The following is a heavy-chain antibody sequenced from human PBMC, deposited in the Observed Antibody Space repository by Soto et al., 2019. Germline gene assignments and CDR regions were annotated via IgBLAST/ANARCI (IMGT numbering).Heavy chain of an antibody. CDR2: ISGSGGST. J-gene: IGHJ4*02. CDR3: AKVRVVVGYCSSTSCPNFDY. D-gene: IGHD2-2*01. CDR1: GFTFSSYA. Sequence: GGSLRLPCAASGFTFSSYAMSWVRQAPGKGLEWVSAISGSGGSTYYADSVKGRFTISRDNSKNTLYLQMNSLRAEDTAVYYCAKVRVVVGYCSSTSCPNFDYWGQGTLVTVSS. V-gene: IGHV3-23*01.